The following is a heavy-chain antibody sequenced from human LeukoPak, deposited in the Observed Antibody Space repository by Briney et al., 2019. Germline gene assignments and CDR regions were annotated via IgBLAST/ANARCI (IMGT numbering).Heavy chain of an antibody. V-gene: IGHV4-34*01. CDR3: ARVRMMFDY. CDR1: GGSFSGYY. J-gene: IGHJ4*02. D-gene: IGHD3-16*01. CDR2: INHSGST. Sequence: MTSETLSLTCAVYGGSFSGYYWSWIRQPPGKGLEWIGEINHSGSTNYNPSLKSRVTISVDTSKNQFSLKLSSVTAADTAVYYCARVRMMFDYWGQGTLVTVSS.